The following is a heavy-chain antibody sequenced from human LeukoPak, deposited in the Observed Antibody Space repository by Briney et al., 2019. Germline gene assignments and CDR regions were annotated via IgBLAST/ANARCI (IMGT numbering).Heavy chain of an antibody. CDR2: INHSGST. D-gene: IGHD3-10*01. J-gene: IGHJ4*02. V-gene: IGHV4-34*01. Sequence: SETLSLTCAVYGVSFSGYYWSWIRQPPGKGLEWIGEINHSGSTNYNPSLKSRVTISVDTSKNQFSLKLSSVTAADTAVYYCARGVRGSGSYYNPFDYWGQGTLVTVSS. CDR1: GVSFSGYY. CDR3: ARGVRGSGSYYNPFDY.